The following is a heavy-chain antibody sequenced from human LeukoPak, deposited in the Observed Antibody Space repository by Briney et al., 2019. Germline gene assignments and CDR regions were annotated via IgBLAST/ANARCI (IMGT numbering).Heavy chain of an antibody. V-gene: IGHV4-4*02. Sequence: KPSETLSLTCAVSGDSISSSNWWNWVRQPPGKGLEWIGEIYHSGSTHYNPSLKSRITISVDKSKNQFSLKLSSVTAADTAVYYCASRSSGWYFENWGQGTLVTVSS. CDR3: ASRSSGWYFEN. CDR2: IYHSGST. CDR1: GDSISSSNW. D-gene: IGHD6-19*01. J-gene: IGHJ4*02.